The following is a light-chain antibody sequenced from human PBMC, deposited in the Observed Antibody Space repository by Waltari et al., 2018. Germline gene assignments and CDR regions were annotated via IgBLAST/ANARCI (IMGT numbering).Light chain of an antibody. Sequence: SYDLTQPSSVSVSPGQTARLTCSGDLLAKKYARWFQQRPGQAPVVVIYKDTERPSGIPERFSGSSSGTTVTLTISGAQIEDEADYYCYSAADNTVVFGGGTKLTVL. CDR2: KDT. CDR3: YSAADNTVV. V-gene: IGLV3-27*01. CDR1: LLAKKY. J-gene: IGLJ2*01.